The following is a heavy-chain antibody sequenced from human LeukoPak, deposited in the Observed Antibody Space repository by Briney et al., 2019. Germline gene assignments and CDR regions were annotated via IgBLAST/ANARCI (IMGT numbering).Heavy chain of an antibody. Sequence: GGSLRLSCTASGFSFSSYWMSWVRQAPGKGPEWVANIKEDGSDKNYVDSVKGRFTISRDNARNALHLQMNSLRAEDTAVYYCARDVVGTLDYWGQGTLVTVSS. CDR3: ARDVVGTLDY. CDR2: IKEDGSDK. J-gene: IGHJ4*02. V-gene: IGHV3-7*01. CDR1: GFSFSSYW. D-gene: IGHD2-15*01.